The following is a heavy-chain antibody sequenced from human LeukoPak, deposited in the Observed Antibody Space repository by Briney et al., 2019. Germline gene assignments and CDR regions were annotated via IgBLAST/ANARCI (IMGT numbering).Heavy chain of an antibody. CDR1: GYTFTSYG. CDR2: ISAYNGNT. D-gene: IGHD6-13*01. J-gene: IGHJ4*02. Sequence: GASVKVSCKASGYTFTSYGITWVRQAPGQGLEWMGWISAYNGNTNYAQNLQGRVTMTTDTSTSTAYMELGSLRSDDSAVYYCARARAAAAPSSFDYWGQGTLVTVSS. CDR3: ARARAAAAPSSFDY. V-gene: IGHV1-18*01.